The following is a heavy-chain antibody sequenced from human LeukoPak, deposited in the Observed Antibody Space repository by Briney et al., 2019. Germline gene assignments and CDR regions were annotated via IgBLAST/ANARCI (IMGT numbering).Heavy chain of an antibody. D-gene: IGHD6-13*01. CDR2: INHSGST. CDR1: GGSFSGYY. J-gene: IGHJ5*02. Sequence: SETLSLTCAVYGGSFSGYYWSWIRQPPGKGLEWIGEINHSGSTNYNPSLKSRVTISVDKSKNQFSLKLSSVTAADTAVYYCARDEYSSSWYWFDPWGQGTLVTVSS. V-gene: IGHV4-34*01. CDR3: ARDEYSSSWYWFDP.